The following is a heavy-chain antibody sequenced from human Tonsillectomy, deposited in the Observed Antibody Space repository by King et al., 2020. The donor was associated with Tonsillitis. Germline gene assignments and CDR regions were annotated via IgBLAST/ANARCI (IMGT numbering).Heavy chain of an antibody. CDR1: GGSISSSSYY. J-gene: IGHJ5*02. CDR2: IYYSGST. D-gene: IGHD3-10*01. V-gene: IGHV4-39*07. Sequence: QLQESGPGLVKPSETLSLTCTVSGGSISSSSYYWGWIRQPPGKGLEWIGSIYYSGSTYYNPSLKSRVTISVDTSKNQFSLKLSSVTAADTAVYYCARKITMVRGDWFDPWGQGTLVTVSS. CDR3: ARKITMVRGDWFDP.